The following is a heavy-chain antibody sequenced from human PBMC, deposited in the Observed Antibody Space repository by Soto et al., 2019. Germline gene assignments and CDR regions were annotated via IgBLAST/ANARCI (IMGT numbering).Heavy chain of an antibody. CDR3: ARDRPYCSGGSCYSGAFDI. D-gene: IGHD2-15*01. CDR1: GGSIISGGYY. Sequence: SETLSLTCTVSGGSIISGGYYWSLIRQHPGKGLEWIGYIYYSGSTYYNPSLKSRVTISVDTSKNQFSLKLSSVTAADTAVYYCARDRPYCSGGSCYSGAFDIWGQGTMVTVSS. CDR2: IYYSGST. J-gene: IGHJ3*02. V-gene: IGHV4-31*03.